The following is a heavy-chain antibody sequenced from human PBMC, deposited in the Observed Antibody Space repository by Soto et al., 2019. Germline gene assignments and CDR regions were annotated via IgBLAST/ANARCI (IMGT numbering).Heavy chain of an antibody. Sequence: SVKVSCKASGGTFSSYAISWVRQAPGQGLEWMGGIIPIFSTANYAQKFQGRVTITADESTSTAYMELSSLRSEDTAVYYCAREEAVAPGMYGMDVWGQGTTVTVSS. D-gene: IGHD6-19*01. V-gene: IGHV1-69*13. CDR1: GGTFSSYA. CDR2: IIPIFSTA. J-gene: IGHJ6*02. CDR3: AREEAVAPGMYGMDV.